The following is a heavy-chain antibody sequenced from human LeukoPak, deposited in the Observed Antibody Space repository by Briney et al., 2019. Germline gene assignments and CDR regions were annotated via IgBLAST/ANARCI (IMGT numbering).Heavy chain of an antibody. J-gene: IGHJ4*02. Sequence: GGSLRLSCAASGFTFSSYGMHWVRQAPGKGLEWVAFIRYDGSNKYYADSVKGRFTISRDNSKNTLYLQMNSLRAEDTAVYYCAKGLYYYDSSGSEGDYWGQGTLVTVSS. CDR1: GFTFSSYG. CDR2: IRYDGSNK. D-gene: IGHD3-22*01. CDR3: AKGLYYYDSSGSEGDY. V-gene: IGHV3-30*02.